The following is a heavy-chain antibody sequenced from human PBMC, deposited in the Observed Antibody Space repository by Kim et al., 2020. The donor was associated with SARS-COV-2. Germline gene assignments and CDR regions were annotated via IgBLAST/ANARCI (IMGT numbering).Heavy chain of an antibody. V-gene: IGHV4-39*01. CDR2: IYYSGST. J-gene: IGHJ4*02. Sequence: SETLSLTCTVSGGSISSSSYYWGWIRQPPGKGLEWIGSIYYSGSTYYNPSLKSRVTISVDTSKNQFSLKLSSVTAADTAVYYCARRGYSGYFPIDYWGQGTLVTVSS. CDR3: ARRGYSGYFPIDY. D-gene: IGHD5-12*01. CDR1: GGSISSSSYY.